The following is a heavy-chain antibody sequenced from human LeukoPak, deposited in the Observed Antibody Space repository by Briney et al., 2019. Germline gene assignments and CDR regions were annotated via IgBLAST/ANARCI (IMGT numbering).Heavy chain of an antibody. J-gene: IGHJ4*02. CDR2: VDPEDGET. CDR1: GYTFTDYY. V-gene: IGHV1-69-2*01. D-gene: IGHD3-22*01. Sequence: VKVSCKVSGYTFTDYYMHWVQQAPGKGLEWVGLVDPEDGETIYAEKFQGRVTITADTSTDTAYMELSSLRSEDTAVYYCATGLGSGYPEYYFDYWGQGTLVTVSS. CDR3: ATGLGSGYPEYYFDY.